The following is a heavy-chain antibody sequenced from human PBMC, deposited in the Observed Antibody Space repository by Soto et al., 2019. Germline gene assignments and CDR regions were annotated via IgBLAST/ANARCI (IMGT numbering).Heavy chain of an antibody. CDR3: ARYTSTFGVVISYYYGMDV. J-gene: IGHJ6*02. D-gene: IGHD3-3*01. Sequence: GGSLRLSCVASGFTFSSYVMSWVRQAPGKGLEWVSYISSSGSTIYYADSVKGRFTISRDNAKNSLYLQMNSLRAEDTAVYYCARYTSTFGVVISYYYGMDVWGQGTTVTVSS. CDR2: ISSSGSTI. V-gene: IGHV3-48*04. CDR1: GFTFSSYV.